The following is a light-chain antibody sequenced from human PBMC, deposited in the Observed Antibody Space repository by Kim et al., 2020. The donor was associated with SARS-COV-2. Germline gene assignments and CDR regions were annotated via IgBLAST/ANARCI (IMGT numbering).Light chain of an antibody. CDR2: GKN. V-gene: IGLV3-19*01. CDR3: NSRESSGNALLYV. J-gene: IGLJ1*01. Sequence: SSELTQDAAVSVALGQTVRITCQGDSLRSYYASWYQQKPGQAPVLVIYGKNNRPSGIPDRFSGSSLGNTASLTITGAQAEDEADYYCNSRESSGNALLYV. CDR1: SLRSYY.